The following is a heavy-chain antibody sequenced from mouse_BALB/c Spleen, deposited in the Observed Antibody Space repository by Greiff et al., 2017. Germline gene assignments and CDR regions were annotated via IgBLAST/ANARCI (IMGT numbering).Heavy chain of an antibody. V-gene: IGHV1-7*01. J-gene: IGHJ3*01. CDR3: AREGSPFAY. Sequence: QVQLKESGAELAKPGASVKMSCKASGYTFTSYWMHWVKQRPGQGLEWIGYINPSTGYTEYNQKFKDKATLTADKSSSTAYMQLSSLTSEDSAVYYCAREGSPFAYWGQGTLVTVSA. CDR1: GYTFTSYW. CDR2: INPSTGYT. D-gene: IGHD1-1*01.